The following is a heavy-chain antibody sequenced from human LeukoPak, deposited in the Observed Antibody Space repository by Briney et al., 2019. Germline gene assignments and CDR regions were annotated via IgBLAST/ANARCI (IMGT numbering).Heavy chain of an antibody. CDR1: GFTFSSYA. Sequence: GGSLRLSCAASGFTFSSYAMHWVRQAPGKGLEWVAVISYDGSNKYYADSVKGRFTISRDNSKNTLYLQMNSLRAEDTAVYYCARDSPDTAMVKTTFDYWGQGTLVTVSS. CDR3: ARDSPDTAMVKTTFDY. J-gene: IGHJ4*02. D-gene: IGHD5-18*01. CDR2: ISYDGSNK. V-gene: IGHV3-30-3*01.